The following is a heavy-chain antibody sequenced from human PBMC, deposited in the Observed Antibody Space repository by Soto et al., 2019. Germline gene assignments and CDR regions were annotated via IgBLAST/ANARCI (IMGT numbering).Heavy chain of an antibody. J-gene: IGHJ1*01. V-gene: IGHV4-39*01. D-gene: IGHD3-10*01. CDR3: ATVWFGESQH. CDR2: IYYSGNT. Sequence: PSETLSLTCTVSGDSISSSSTYYRGWIRQPPGKGLEWIGSIYYSGNTYFNPSLKSRVTISVDTSKNQFSLKLSSVTAADTAVYYCATVWFGESQHWGQGTLVTVSS. CDR1: GDSISSSSTYY.